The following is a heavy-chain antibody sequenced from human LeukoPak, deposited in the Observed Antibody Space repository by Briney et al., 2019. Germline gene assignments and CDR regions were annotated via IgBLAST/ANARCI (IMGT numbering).Heavy chain of an antibody. Sequence: PSETLSLTCTVSGGSISSSSYYWGWIRQPPGKGLEGIGSIYYSGSTYYNPSLKSRVTISVDTSKNQFSLKLSSVTAADTAVYYCARVGVSGFPYFDYWGQGTLVTVSS. CDR2: IYYSGST. D-gene: IGHD5-12*01. CDR1: GGSISSSSYY. V-gene: IGHV4-39*07. CDR3: ARVGVSGFPYFDY. J-gene: IGHJ4*02.